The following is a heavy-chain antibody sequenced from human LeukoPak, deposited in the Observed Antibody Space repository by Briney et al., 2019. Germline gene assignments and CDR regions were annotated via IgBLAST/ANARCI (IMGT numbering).Heavy chain of an antibody. Sequence: ASVKVSCKASGYSFTNYGITWVRQAPGQGLEWMGWIGTYNGNTNYAEKSQGRVTMTTDTSTSTAYMELRSLRSDDTAVYYCAKGDYYDSSGYFDYWGQGTLVTVSS. D-gene: IGHD3-22*01. CDR2: IGTYNGNT. CDR3: AKGDYYDSSGYFDY. V-gene: IGHV1-18*01. J-gene: IGHJ4*02. CDR1: GYSFTNYG.